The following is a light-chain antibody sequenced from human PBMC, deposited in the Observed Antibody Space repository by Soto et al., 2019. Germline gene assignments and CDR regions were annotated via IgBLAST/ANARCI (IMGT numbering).Light chain of an antibody. V-gene: IGKV3D-20*02. J-gene: IGKJ1*01. CDR2: GAS. CDR3: QQRSDWPWT. CDR1: QSVSGSY. Sequence: EIVLTQSPGTLSFFPGEGATLSCRTSQSVSGSYLAWYQQRPGQAPRLLIYGASSRATGIPERFSGSGSGTDFTLTISRLEPEDFAVYYCQQRSDWPWTFGQGTKVDIK.